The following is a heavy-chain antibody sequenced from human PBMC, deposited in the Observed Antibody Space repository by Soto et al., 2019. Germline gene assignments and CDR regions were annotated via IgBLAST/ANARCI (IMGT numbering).Heavy chain of an antibody. Sequence: QVHLQPWGAGLLKPSETLSLTCAVYGGTFSGYYWSWIRQPPGKGLEWIGEINHSGSTNYNPSLKSRVTIAMDTSKNQFSLKLSSVTAADTAVYYCASTAGRLLWCGELRYYFDFWGQGTLVTV. CDR3: ASTAGRLLWCGELRYYFDF. J-gene: IGHJ4*02. D-gene: IGHD3-10*01. CDR1: GGTFSGYY. CDR2: INHSGST. V-gene: IGHV4-34*01.